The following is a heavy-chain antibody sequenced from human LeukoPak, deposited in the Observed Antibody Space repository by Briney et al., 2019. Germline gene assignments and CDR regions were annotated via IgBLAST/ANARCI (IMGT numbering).Heavy chain of an antibody. CDR2: IYSGGST. CDR1: GFTVSSNY. CDR3: AMAAVGGSWYRDY. D-gene: IGHD6-13*01. Sequence: GGSLRLSCAASGFTVSSNYMSWVRQAPGKGLEWVSVIYSGGSTYYADSVKGRFTISRDNSKNTLYLQMNSLRAEDTAVYYCAMAAVGGSWYRDYWGQGTLVTVSS. V-gene: IGHV3-53*01. J-gene: IGHJ4*02.